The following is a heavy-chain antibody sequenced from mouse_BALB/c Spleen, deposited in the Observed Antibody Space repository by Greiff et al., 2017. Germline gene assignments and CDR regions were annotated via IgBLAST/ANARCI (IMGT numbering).Heavy chain of an antibody. CDR1: GYSITSDYA. D-gene: IGHD4-1*01. CDR3: AKLTGTLYYYAMDY. J-gene: IGHJ4*01. CDR2: ISYSGST. V-gene: IGHV3-2*02. Sequence: EVQLVESGPGLVKPSQSLSLTCTVTGYSITSDYAWNWIRQFPGNKLEWMGYISYSGSTSYNPSLKSRISITRDTSKNQFFLQLNSVTTEDTATYYCAKLTGTLYYYAMDYWGQGTSVTVSS.